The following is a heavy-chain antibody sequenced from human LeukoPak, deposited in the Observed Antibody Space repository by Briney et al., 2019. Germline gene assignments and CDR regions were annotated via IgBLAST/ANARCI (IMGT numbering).Heavy chain of an antibody. CDR2: VSSDGNIK. CDR1: GFTFNKFP. J-gene: IGHJ4*02. D-gene: IGHD3-16*01. V-gene: IGHV3-30-3*01. Sequence: GGSLRLSCAASGFTFNKFPMHWVRQAPGKGLGWMAAVSSDGNIKNYADSVKGRFTISRGNSKNTLYLQMNSLSPEDAAVYYCARGDGGEVDHWGQGTLVTVSS. CDR3: ARGDGGEVDH.